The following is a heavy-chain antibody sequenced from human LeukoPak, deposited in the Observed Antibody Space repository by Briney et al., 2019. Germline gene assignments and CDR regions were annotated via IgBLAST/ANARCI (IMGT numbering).Heavy chain of an antibody. CDR1: GYTFTSYD. Sequence: ASVKVSCKASGYTFTSYDINWVRQATGQGLEWMGWMNPNSGNTGYAQKLQGRVTMTRNTSISTAYMELSRLRSDDTAVYYCARVGRITIFGVVINNWFDPWGQGTLVTVSS. CDR3: ARVGRITIFGVVINNWFDP. D-gene: IGHD3-3*01. CDR2: MNPNSGNT. J-gene: IGHJ5*02. V-gene: IGHV1-8*01.